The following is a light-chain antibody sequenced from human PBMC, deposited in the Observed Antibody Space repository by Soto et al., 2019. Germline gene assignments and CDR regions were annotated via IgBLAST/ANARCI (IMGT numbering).Light chain of an antibody. CDR3: QHTYSIPHT. Sequence: DIQMTQSPSALSASVGDRVTITCRANQNIRRYLTWYQQKPGKAPNLLIYAASNLQSGVPSRFSGTGSGADFTLTISSLQPEDVGTYYCQHTYSIPHTFGPGTKLEIK. CDR1: QNIRRY. CDR2: AAS. V-gene: IGKV1-39*01. J-gene: IGKJ2*01.